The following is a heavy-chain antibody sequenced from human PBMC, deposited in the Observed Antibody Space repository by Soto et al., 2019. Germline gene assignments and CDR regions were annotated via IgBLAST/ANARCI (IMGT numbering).Heavy chain of an antibody. D-gene: IGHD3-22*01. CDR3: ATRSIARFRRADWFDP. J-gene: IGHJ5*02. CDR1: GYTLTELS. V-gene: IGHV1-24*01. CDR2: FDPEDGET. Sequence: ASVKVSCKVSGYTLTELSMHWVRQAPGKGLEWMGGFDPEDGETIYAQKFQGRVTMTEDTSTDTAYMELSSLRSEDTAVYYCATRSIARFRRADWFDPWGQGTLVTVSS.